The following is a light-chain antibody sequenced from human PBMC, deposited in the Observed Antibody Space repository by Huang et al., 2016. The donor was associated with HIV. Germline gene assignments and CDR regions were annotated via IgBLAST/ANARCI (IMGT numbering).Light chain of an antibody. CDR1: RSVSSN. V-gene: IGKV3-15*01. J-gene: IGKJ4*01. CDR2: GSS. Sequence: IVMTQSPATLSVSPGERVTVSCRTNRSVSSNLAWYQQRPGQAPRLLIYGSSTRAPGIPARFSGSGSGTDFSVTISSLQSEDFALYYCQQYNNWLLSFGGGTRVDI. CDR3: QQYNNWLLS.